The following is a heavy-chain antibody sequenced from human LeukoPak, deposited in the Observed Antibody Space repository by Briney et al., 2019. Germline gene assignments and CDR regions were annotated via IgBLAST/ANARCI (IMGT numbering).Heavy chain of an antibody. Sequence: GGSLRLSCAASGFTFSSYAMSWVRQAPGKGLEWVSAISGSGGSTYYADSVKGRFTISRDNSKNTLYLQMNSLRAEDTAVYYCAKPSPSFTMIVVVPGAFDIWGQGTMVTVSS. D-gene: IGHD3-22*01. CDR1: GFTFSSYA. V-gene: IGHV3-23*01. CDR2: ISGSGGST. J-gene: IGHJ3*02. CDR3: AKPSPSFTMIVVVPGAFDI.